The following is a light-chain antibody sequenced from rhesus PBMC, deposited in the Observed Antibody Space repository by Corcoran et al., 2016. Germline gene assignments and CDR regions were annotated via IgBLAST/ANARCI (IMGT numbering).Light chain of an antibody. J-gene: IGLJ1*01. V-gene: IGLV2-32*01. CDR3: CSYAGSYTYYV. CDR1: GGDICAYNF. Sequence: QADLTQPRSVSGSPGQSVPISCAGTGGDICAYNFVSWYQMHPGSAPKLMIYEVSKRPSGVSDRFSGSKSVNTASLTISGLQAEDEADDYCCSYAGSYTYYVFGVGTRLTVL. CDR2: EVS.